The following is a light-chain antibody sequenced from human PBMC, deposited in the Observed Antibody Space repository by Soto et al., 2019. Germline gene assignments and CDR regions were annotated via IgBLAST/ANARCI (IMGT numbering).Light chain of an antibody. Sequence: EIVMTQSPATLSVSPGERATLSCRASQSVSSNLAWYQQKPGQAPRLLISGASTMATGIPARFSGSGSGTEFILTISILQSEAFAVYYCQQYNDWPPLFTFGPGTKVDIK. CDR2: GAS. V-gene: IGKV3-15*01. J-gene: IGKJ3*01. CDR3: QQYNDWPPLFT. CDR1: QSVSSN.